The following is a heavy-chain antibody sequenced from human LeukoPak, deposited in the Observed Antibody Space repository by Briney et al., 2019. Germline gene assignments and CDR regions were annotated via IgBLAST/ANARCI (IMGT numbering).Heavy chain of an antibody. CDR2: IWYDGSNK. J-gene: IGHJ4*02. V-gene: IGHV3-33*01. Sequence: PGGSLRLSCAASGFTFSDYGMHWVRQAPGKGLEWVAVIWYDGSNKYYADSVKGRFTISRDNSRNTLYLQMNSLRAKDTAAYYCVRELPPVVQYYFDYWGPGTLVTVSP. D-gene: IGHD3-22*01. CDR3: VRELPPVVQYYFDY. CDR1: GFTFSDYG.